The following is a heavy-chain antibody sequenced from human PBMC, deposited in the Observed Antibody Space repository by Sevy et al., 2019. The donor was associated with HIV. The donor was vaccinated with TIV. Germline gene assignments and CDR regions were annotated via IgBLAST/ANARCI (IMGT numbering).Heavy chain of an antibody. J-gene: IGHJ6*03. CDR1: GFTFSDYY. V-gene: IGHV3-11*01. CDR2: ISGGASDI. D-gene: IGHD2-21*02. Sequence: GGSLRLSCRASGFTFSDYYVAWIRQAPGKGLEWVSCISGGASDIYYGDSAKGRFTISRDNSRNALFLQMNSLRVDDTAVYFCGTVKDVTSKSPYMDVWGNGTTVTVSS. CDR3: GTVKDVTSKSPYMDV.